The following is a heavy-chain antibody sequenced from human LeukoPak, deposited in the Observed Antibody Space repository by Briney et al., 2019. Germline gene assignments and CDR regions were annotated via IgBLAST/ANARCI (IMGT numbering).Heavy chain of an antibody. J-gene: IGHJ4*02. CDR3: AREYYDSSGTEGYYFDY. Sequence: SQTLSLTCAISGDSVSSNSAAWNWIRQSPSRGLEWLGRTYYRSKWYNDYAVSVKSRITINPDTSKNQFSLQLNSVTPEDTAVYYCAREYYDSSGTEGYYFDYWGQGTLVTVSS. CDR1: GDSVSSNSAA. D-gene: IGHD3-22*01. CDR2: TYYRSKWYN. V-gene: IGHV6-1*01.